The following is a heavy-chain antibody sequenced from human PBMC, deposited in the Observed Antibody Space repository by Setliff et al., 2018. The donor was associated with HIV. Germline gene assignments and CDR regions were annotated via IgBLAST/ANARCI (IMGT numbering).Heavy chain of an antibody. Sequence: SETLSLTCTVSGDSISSDFYWGWIRQPPGKGLEWIASIYHSGNTYYMPSLQSRATISVDMSKNQFSLKLNSVTAADTAVYYCARGEACGGGCHYAFELWGRGTMVTVSS. CDR1: GDSISSDFY. CDR2: IYHSGNT. J-gene: IGHJ3*01. V-gene: IGHV4-38-2*02. D-gene: IGHD2-21*02. CDR3: ARGEACGGGCHYAFEL.